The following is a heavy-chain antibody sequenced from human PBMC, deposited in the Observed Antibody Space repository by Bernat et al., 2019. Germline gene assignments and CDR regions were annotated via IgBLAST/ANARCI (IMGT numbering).Heavy chain of an antibody. CDR3: AREYYYDSSGYHNWFDP. Sequence: QVQLVASGGGVVQPGRSLRLPCAASGFTFSSYGMHWVRQAPGKGLEWVAVIWYDGSNKYYADSVKGRFTISRDNSKNTLYLQMNSLRAEDTAVYYCAREYYYDSSGYHNWFDPWGQGTLVTVSS. J-gene: IGHJ5*02. D-gene: IGHD3-22*01. CDR1: GFTFSSYG. V-gene: IGHV3-33*01. CDR2: IWYDGSNK.